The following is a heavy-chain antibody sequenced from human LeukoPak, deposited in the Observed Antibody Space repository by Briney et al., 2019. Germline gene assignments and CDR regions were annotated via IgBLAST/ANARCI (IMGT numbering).Heavy chain of an antibody. J-gene: IGHJ4*02. Sequence: AGGSLRLSCAASGFTFSSYAMSWVRQAPGKGLEWVSAISGSGGSTYYADSVKGRFTISRDNSKNTLYLQMNSLRAEDTAVYYCAKQPTGSSWYGDFDYWGLGTLVTVSS. CDR1: GFTFSSYA. D-gene: IGHD6-13*01. V-gene: IGHV3-23*01. CDR3: AKQPTGSSWYGDFDY. CDR2: ISGSGGST.